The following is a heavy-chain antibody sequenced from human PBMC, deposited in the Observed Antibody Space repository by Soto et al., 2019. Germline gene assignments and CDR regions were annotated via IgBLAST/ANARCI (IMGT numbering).Heavy chain of an antibody. J-gene: IGHJ4*02. CDR3: ARHLNRNYGLYYFDY. D-gene: IGHD4-4*01. CDR1: GGSVSSYY. CDR2: IYYSGST. V-gene: IGHV4-59*08. Sequence: SETLSLTCTVSGGSVSSYYWSWIRQSPEKGLEWIGYIYYSGSTRYKPSLKSRVTISVDTSKNQFSLKVSSATAADTAVYYCARHLNRNYGLYYFDYWGLGALLTVSS.